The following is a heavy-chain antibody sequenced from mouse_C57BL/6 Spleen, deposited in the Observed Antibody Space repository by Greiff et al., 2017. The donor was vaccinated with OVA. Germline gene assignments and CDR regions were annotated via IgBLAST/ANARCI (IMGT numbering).Heavy chain of an antibody. J-gene: IGHJ2*01. D-gene: IGHD1-1*01. CDR3: ARGEDYGSSSGYFDY. CDR1: GYTFTSYW. CDR2: IDPSDSYT. Sequence: VQLQQPGAELVKPGASVKLSCKASGYTFTSYWMQWVKQRPGQGLEWIGEIDPSDSYTNYNQKFKGKATLTVDTSSSTAYMQLSSLTSEDSAVYYCARGEDYGSSSGYFDYWGQGTTLTVSS. V-gene: IGHV1-50*01.